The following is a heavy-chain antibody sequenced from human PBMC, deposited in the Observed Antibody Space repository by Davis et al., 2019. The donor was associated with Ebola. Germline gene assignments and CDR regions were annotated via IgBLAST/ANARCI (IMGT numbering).Heavy chain of an antibody. CDR1: GGSISSYY. D-gene: IGHD3-10*01. CDR3: ARGPRSSGSYYVLYYYGMDV. J-gene: IGHJ6*02. V-gene: IGHV4-59*12. CDR2: IYYSGST. Sequence: SETLSLTCTVSGGSISSYYWSWIRQPPGKGLEWIGYIYYSGSTYYNPSLKSRVTISVDTSKNQFSLKLSSVTAADTAVYYCARGPRSSGSYYVLYYYGMDVWGQGTTVTVSS.